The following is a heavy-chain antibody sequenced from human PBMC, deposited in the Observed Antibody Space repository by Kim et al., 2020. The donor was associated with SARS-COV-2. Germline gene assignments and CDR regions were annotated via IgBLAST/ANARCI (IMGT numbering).Heavy chain of an antibody. D-gene: IGHD4-17*01. Sequence: SGGTNYAQKFQGRVTMTRDTSISTAYMELSRLRSDDTAAYYCARYGEWGRWGQGTLVTVSS. CDR3: ARYGEWGR. CDR2: SGGT. V-gene: IGHV1-2*02. J-gene: IGHJ4*02.